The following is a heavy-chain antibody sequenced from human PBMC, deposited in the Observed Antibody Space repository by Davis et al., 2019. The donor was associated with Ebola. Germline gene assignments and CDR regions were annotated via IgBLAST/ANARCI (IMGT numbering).Heavy chain of an antibody. CDR1: GASFSLYS. CDR3: TTGGWGFGMDV. CDR2: ISSNSVYT. V-gene: IGHV3-21*01. Sequence: GGSLRLSCVASGASFSLYSMNWVRQAPGKGLEWVSSISSNSVYTHYAESVKGRFTISRDNAKNSLFLQLTSLRGDDSAVYYCTTGGWGFGMDVWGQGTTVTVAS. J-gene: IGHJ6*02. D-gene: IGHD6-19*01.